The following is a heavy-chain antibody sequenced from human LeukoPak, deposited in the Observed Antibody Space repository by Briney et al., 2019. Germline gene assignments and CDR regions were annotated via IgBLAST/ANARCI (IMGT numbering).Heavy chain of an antibody. V-gene: IGHV4-61*02. D-gene: IGHD2-2*01. J-gene: IGHJ4*02. CDR1: GGSISSGSYY. CDR2: IYTSGST. CDR3: ARERSNPYQLLDY. Sequence: SETLSLTCTVSGGSISSGSYYWSWIRQPAGKGLEWIGRIYTSGSTNYNPSLKSRVTISVDTSKNQFSLKLSSVTAADTAVYYCARERSNPYQLLDYWGQGTLVTVSS.